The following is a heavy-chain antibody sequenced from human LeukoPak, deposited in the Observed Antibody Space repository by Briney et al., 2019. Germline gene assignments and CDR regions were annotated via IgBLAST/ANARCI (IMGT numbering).Heavy chain of an antibody. CDR1: GGSISSGGYY. D-gene: IGHD3-22*01. V-gene: IGHV4-30-2*01. J-gene: IGHJ5*02. CDR2: IYHSGST. CDR3: ARELTHSSRRPHWFDP. Sequence: PSQTLSLTCTVSGGSISSGGYYWSWIRQPPGKGLEWIGYIYHSGSTYYNPSLKSRVTISVDRSKNQFSLRLSSVTAADTAVYYCARELTHSSRRPHWFDPWGQGTLVTVSS.